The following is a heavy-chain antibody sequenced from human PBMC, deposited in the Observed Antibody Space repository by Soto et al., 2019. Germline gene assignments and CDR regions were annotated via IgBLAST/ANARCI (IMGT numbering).Heavy chain of an antibody. CDR3: ARDRSYSGQWAFDY. CDR2: IYHGGNV. D-gene: IGHD3-10*01. J-gene: IGHJ4*02. CDR1: GGSINSSDW. Sequence: SETLSLTCAVSGGSINSSDWWNWGRQPPGKGLEWIGEIYHGGNVNYNPSLKSRVIISMDTSKNQVSLNLFFLTAADTAVYYCARDRSYSGQWAFDYWGQGALVTVSS. V-gene: IGHV4-4*02.